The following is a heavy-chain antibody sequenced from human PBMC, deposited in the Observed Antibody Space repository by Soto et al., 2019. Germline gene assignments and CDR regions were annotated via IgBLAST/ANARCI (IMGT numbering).Heavy chain of an antibody. CDR3: ARDRTHYLLGWFEA. CDR2: IYTSGST. D-gene: IGHD1-7*01. CDR1: GGSISSYY. Sequence: SETLSLTCTVSGGSISSYYWSWTRQPAGKGLEWIGRIYTSGSTNYNPSLKSRVTMSVDTSKNQFSLKLSSVTAADTAVYYCARDRTHYLLGWFEAWGQGTFVTLSS. V-gene: IGHV4-4*07. J-gene: IGHJ5*02.